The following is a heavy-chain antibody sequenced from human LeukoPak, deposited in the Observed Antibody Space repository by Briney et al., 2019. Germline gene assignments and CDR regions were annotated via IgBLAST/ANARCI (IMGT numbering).Heavy chain of an antibody. CDR1: GGSISSGDYY. CDR2: IYYSGST. D-gene: IGHD3-3*01. V-gene: IGHV4-30-4*01. Sequence: SQTLSLTCTVSGGSISSGDYYWSWIRQPPGKGLEWIGYIYYSGSTYYNPSLKSRVTISVDTSKNQFSLKLSSVTAADTAVYYRARDRGRFLKWFSSRPYYYGMDVWGQGTTVTVSS. CDR3: ARDRGRFLKWFSSRPYYYGMDV. J-gene: IGHJ6*02.